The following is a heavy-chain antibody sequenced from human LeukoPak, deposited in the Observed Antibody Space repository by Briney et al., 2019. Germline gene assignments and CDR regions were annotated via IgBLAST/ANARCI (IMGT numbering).Heavy chain of an antibody. CDR3: ATYPLGYCTNGVCPRGAFDI. V-gene: IGHV1-24*01. CDR1: GYTLTELS. Sequence: ASVKVSCKVSGYTLTELSMHWVRQAPGKGLEWMGGFDPEDGETIYAQKFQGRVTTTEDTSTDTAYMELSSLRSEDTAVYYCATYPLGYCTNGVCPRGAFDIWGQGTMVTVSS. D-gene: IGHD2-8*01. CDR2: FDPEDGET. J-gene: IGHJ3*02.